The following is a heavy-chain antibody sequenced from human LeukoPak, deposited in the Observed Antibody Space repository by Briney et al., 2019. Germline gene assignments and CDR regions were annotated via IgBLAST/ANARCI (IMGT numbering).Heavy chain of an antibody. Sequence: GRSLRLSCAASGFTFDDYAMHWVRQAPGKGLEWGSGSSWNSGSIGYADSVKGRFTIPRDNAKNSLYLQMNSLRAEDTALYYCAKDAAYDILTGYPDYWGQGTLVTVSS. V-gene: IGHV3-9*01. CDR2: SSWNSGSI. CDR1: GFTFDDYA. CDR3: AKDAAYDILTGYPDY. J-gene: IGHJ4*02. D-gene: IGHD3-9*01.